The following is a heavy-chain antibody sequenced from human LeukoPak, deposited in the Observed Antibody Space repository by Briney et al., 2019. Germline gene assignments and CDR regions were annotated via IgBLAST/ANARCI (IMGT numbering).Heavy chain of an antibody. Sequence: ASVKVSCKASGGTFTSYDINWVRQATGQGLEWMGWMNPNSGNTGYAQKFQGRVTMTRNTSISTAYMELSSLRSEDTAVYYCAKGWGHYDILTGYYLPYYYYGMDVWGQGTTVTVSS. V-gene: IGHV1-8*01. D-gene: IGHD3-9*01. J-gene: IGHJ6*02. CDR1: GGTFTSYD. CDR2: MNPNSGNT. CDR3: AKGWGHYDILTGYYLPYYYYGMDV.